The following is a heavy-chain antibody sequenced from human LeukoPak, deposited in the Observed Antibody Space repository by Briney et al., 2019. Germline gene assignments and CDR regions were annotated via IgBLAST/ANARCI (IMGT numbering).Heavy chain of an antibody. CDR3: AREIIPAALTGAYGMDV. J-gene: IGHJ6*02. CDR2: ISVYHGNT. V-gene: IGHV1-18*01. Sequence: ASVKVSCKASGHNFKTYGISWVRQAPGQGLEWMGWISVYHGNTHYAQRFQGRLTVTADRSTSTAYMELRTLRSDDTAVYYCAREIIPAALTGAYGMDVWGQGTTVTVS. D-gene: IGHD2-2*01. CDR1: GHNFKTYG.